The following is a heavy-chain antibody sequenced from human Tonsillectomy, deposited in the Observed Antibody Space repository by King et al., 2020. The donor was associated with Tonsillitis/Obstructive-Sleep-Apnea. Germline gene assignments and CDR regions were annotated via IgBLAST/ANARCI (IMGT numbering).Heavy chain of an antibody. D-gene: IGHD5-24*01. Sequence: QLVQSGAEVKKPGSSVKVSCKASGDTFNNYAVTWVRQAPGQGREWMGRFIPILGIGNYAQKFQGRVTITADKSTTTAYMELSSLRSEDTAVYYCAREASDGYSYFDFWGQGTLVTVSS. CDR1: GDTFNNYA. J-gene: IGHJ4*02. V-gene: IGHV1-69*04. CDR3: AREASDGYSYFDF. CDR2: FIPILGIG.